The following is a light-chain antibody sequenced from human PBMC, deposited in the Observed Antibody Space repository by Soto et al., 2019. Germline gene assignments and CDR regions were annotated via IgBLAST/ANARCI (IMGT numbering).Light chain of an antibody. CDR2: LAS. CDR3: QQYNNWPLT. Sequence: EIVMTQSPATLSVSPGERATLSCRASQSMYNNLAWYQQKPGQAPRLLIYLASTRATGIPARFSGSGSGTEFTLTISSLQSEDFAVYYCQQYNNWPLTFGGGTKVEI. CDR1: QSMYNN. J-gene: IGKJ4*01. V-gene: IGKV3-15*01.